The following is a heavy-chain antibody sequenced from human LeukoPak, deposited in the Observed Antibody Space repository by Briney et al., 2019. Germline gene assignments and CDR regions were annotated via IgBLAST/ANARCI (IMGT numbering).Heavy chain of an antibody. D-gene: IGHD6-13*01. CDR1: GFTFSDYY. CDR2: ISSSSSYI. Sequence: KSGGSLRLSCAASGFTFSDYYMNWVRQAPGKGLEWVSSISSSSSYIYYADSVKGRFTISRDNAKNSLYLQMNSLRAEDTAVYYCARDMGSSWPHHAFDIWGQGTMVTVSS. V-gene: IGHV3-21*01. CDR3: ARDMGSSWPHHAFDI. J-gene: IGHJ3*02.